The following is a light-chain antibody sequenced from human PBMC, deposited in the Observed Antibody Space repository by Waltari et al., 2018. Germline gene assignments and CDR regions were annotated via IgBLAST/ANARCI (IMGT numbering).Light chain of an antibody. J-gene: IGKJ3*01. CDR3: QQYDNYPPT. CDR1: QDISRW. CDR2: AAS. Sequence: DIQMTQSPSSLSASVGDRVTITCRASQDISRWLVWYQQKPEEAPKSLIFAASSLQSGVPSRFSGSGSGTDFTLTINNLQPEDFATYYCQQYDNYPPTFGPGTRVDLK. V-gene: IGKV1D-16*01.